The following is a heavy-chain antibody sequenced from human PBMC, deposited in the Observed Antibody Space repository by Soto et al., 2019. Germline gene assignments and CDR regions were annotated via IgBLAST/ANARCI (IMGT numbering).Heavy chain of an antibody. CDR1: GFTFSNAW. J-gene: IGHJ4*02. D-gene: IGHD5-18*01. V-gene: IGHV3-15*07. CDR3: TVLVDTAMVPIDY. CDR2: IKSKTDGGTT. Sequence: EVPLVESGGGLVKPGGSLRLSCAASGFTFSNAWMNWVRQAPGKGLEWVGRIKSKTDGGTTDYAAPVKGRFTISRDDSKNTLYLQMNSLKTEDTAVYYCTVLVDTAMVPIDYWGQGTLVTVSS.